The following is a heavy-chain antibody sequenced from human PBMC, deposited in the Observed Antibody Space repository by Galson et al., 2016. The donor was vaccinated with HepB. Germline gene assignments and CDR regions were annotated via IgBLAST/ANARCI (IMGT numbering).Heavy chain of an antibody. V-gene: IGHV5-51*01. CDR2: IYPGDSDT. CDR1: GYRFTDYW. D-gene: IGHD6-13*01. CDR3: ARQFTSTGSSWEGVAYFDY. J-gene: IGHJ4*02. Sequence: QSGAEVKKPGESLKISCKGSGYRFTDYWIGWVRQMPGKGLEWMGIIYPGDSDTRYSPSFQGQVTISADRSISTAYLQWSSLKASDTAMYYCARQFTSTGSSWEGVAYFDYWGQGTLVTVSS.